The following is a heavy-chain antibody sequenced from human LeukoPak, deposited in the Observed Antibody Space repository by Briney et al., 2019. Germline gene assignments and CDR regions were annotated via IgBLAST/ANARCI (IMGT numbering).Heavy chain of an antibody. D-gene: IGHD1-26*01. J-gene: IGHJ4*02. V-gene: IGHV3-74*01. Sequence: GGSLRLSCAASGFTFSNHWMHWVRQVPGKGLVWVSRIDAGGSSTSYADSVKGRFSISRDNAKSTLYLQMNSLSVEDAAMYYCAKDKNPYSGSYYSLDYWGQGTLVTVSS. CDR2: IDAGGSST. CDR1: GFTFSNHW. CDR3: AKDKNPYSGSYYSLDY.